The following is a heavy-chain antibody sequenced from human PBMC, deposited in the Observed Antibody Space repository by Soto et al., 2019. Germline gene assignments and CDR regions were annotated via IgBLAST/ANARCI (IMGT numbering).Heavy chain of an antibody. Sequence: GASVKVSCKASGYTFTSYYMHWVRQAPGQGLEWMGIINPSGGSTSYAQKFQGRVTMTRDTSTSTVYMELSSLRSEDTAVYYCARPRGESGYSYGWLDYWGQGTLVTVSS. CDR2: INPSGGST. D-gene: IGHD5-18*01. CDR3: ARPRGESGYSYGWLDY. J-gene: IGHJ4*02. V-gene: IGHV1-46*01. CDR1: GYTFTSYY.